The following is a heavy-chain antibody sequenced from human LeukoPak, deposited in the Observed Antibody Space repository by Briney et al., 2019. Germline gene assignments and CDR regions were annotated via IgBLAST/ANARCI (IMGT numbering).Heavy chain of an antibody. J-gene: IGHJ4*02. CDR3: AREGHDY. V-gene: IGHV3-33*01. Sequence: GGSLRLSCAASGFTFSSYGMHWVRQAPGKGLEWVAVIWYDGSNKYYADSVKGRFTSSRDNSKNTLYLQMNSLRAEDTAVYYGAREGHDYWGQGTLVTVSS. CDR1: GFTFSSYG. CDR2: IWYDGSNK.